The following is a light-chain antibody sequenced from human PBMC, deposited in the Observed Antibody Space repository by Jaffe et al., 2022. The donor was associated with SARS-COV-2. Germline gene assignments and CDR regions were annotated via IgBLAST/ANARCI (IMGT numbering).Light chain of an antibody. CDR2: WAS. CDR3: QQYYNTPYT. V-gene: IGKV4-1*01. CDR1: QSVLYSSNNKNY. J-gene: IGKJ2*01. Sequence: DIVMTQSPDSLAVSLGARATINCKSSQSVLYSSNNKNYLAWYQQKPGQPPKLLFSWASTRESGVPDRFSGSGSGTDFTLTISSLQAEDVAVYSCQQYYNTPYTYGQGTKLEIK.